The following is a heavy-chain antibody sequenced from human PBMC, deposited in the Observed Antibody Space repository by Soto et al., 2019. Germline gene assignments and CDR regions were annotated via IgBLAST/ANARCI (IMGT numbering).Heavy chain of an antibody. Sequence: GGSLRLSCTASGFTFSSYAMSWVRQAPGKGLEWVSGISAGGSNTYYPDSVKGRFTISRDNAKNSLYLQMNSLRAEDTAVYYCARVHSNSYGMDVWGQGTTVTVSS. V-gene: IGHV3-23*01. CDR1: GFTFSSYA. CDR3: ARVHSNSYGMDV. CDR2: ISAGGSNT. D-gene: IGHD4-4*01. J-gene: IGHJ6*02.